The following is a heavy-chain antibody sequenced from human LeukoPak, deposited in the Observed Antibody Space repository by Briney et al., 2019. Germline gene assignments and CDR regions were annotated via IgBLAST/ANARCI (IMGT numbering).Heavy chain of an antibody. Sequence: SVKVSCKASGFTFTSSAMQWVRQARGQRLEWIGWIVVGSGNTNYAQKFQERVTITRDMSTSTAYMELSSLRSEGTAVYYCAAVSPYYYDSSGYRNWGQGTLVTVSS. CDR2: IVVGSGNT. D-gene: IGHD3-22*01. V-gene: IGHV1-58*02. J-gene: IGHJ4*02. CDR3: AAVSPYYYDSSGYRN. CDR1: GFTFTSSA.